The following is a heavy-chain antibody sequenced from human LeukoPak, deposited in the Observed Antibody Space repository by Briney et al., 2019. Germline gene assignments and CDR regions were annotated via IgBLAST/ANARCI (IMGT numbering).Heavy chain of an antibody. CDR2: MNPNSGNT. CDR3: ARGGHNWNYGDP. J-gene: IGHJ5*02. CDR1: GYTFTSYV. V-gene: IGHV1-8*01. D-gene: IGHD1-7*01. Sequence: ASVKVSCKASGYTFTSYVINWVRQATGQGLEWMGWMNPNSGNTGYAQKFQGRVTMTRNTSISTAYMELSSLRSEDTAVYYCARGGHNWNYGDPWGQGTLVTVSS.